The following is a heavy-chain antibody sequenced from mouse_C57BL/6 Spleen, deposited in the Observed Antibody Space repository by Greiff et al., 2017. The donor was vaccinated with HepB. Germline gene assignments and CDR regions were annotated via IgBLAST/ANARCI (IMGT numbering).Heavy chain of an antibody. Sequence: VKLQQPGAELVKPGASVKLSCKASGYTFTSYWMQWVKQRPGQGLEWIGEIDPSDSYTNYNQKFKGKATLTVDTSSSTAYMQLSSLTSEDSAVYYCARWVDYWGQGTSVTVSS. CDR3: ARWVDY. CDR1: GYTFTSYW. V-gene: IGHV1-50*01. J-gene: IGHJ4*01. CDR2: IDPSDSYT.